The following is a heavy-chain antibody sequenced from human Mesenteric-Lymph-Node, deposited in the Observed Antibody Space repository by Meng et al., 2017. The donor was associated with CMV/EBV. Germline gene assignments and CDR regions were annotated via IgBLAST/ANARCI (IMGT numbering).Heavy chain of an antibody. J-gene: IGHJ4*02. CDR3: ARADPRRILMVYAGFDY. Sequence: GESLKISCAASGFSFNTYAMHWVRQAPGKGLEWVAVISNDGNTIHYPDSVKGRFTVSRDNSKDTLYLQMNSLRAEDTAVYYCARADPRRILMVYAGFDYWGQGTLVTVSS. CDR1: GFSFNTYA. V-gene: IGHV3-30-3*01. CDR2: ISNDGNTI. D-gene: IGHD2-8*01.